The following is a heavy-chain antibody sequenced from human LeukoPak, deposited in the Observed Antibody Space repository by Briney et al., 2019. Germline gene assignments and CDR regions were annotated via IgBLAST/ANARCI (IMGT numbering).Heavy chain of an antibody. Sequence: ASVKVSCKASGYTFTAYYMHWVRQAPGQGLEWMGWINPNSGGTNYAQKFQGRVTMTRDTSISTAYMELSRLRSDDTAVYYCARDVLLTAIRGNWFDPWGQGTLVTVSS. V-gene: IGHV1-2*02. CDR1: GYTFTAYY. CDR2: INPNSGGT. D-gene: IGHD2-21*02. J-gene: IGHJ5*02. CDR3: ARDVLLTAIRGNWFDP.